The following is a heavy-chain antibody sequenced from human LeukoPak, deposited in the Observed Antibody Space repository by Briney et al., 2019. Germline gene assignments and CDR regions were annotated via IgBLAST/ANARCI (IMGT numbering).Heavy chain of an antibody. CDR2: ISTGSSYI. Sequence: GGSLRLSCAASGFTLHTYNMTWVRQAPGKGLEWVSSISTGSSYIHYADSVKGRFTISRDNAKNSLYLQMNSLRADDTALYYCAREDFWSGSNWFDPWRQRTLVTVSS. J-gene: IGHJ5*02. CDR3: AREDFWSGSNWFDP. D-gene: IGHD3-3*01. CDR1: GFTLHTYN. V-gene: IGHV3-21*01.